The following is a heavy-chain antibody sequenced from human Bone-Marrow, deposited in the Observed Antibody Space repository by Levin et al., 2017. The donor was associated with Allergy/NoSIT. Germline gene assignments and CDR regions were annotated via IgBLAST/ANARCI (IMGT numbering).Heavy chain of an antibody. CDR1: GYTFTSYD. CDR3: ARAPLFDGDYVTDAFDI. V-gene: IGHV1-8*01. D-gene: IGHD4-17*01. Sequence: GASVKVSCKASGYTFTSYDINWVRQATGQGLEWMGWMNPNSGNTGYAQKFQGRVTMTRNTSISTAYMELSSLRSEDTAVYYCARAPLFDGDYVTDAFDIWGQGTMVTVSS. J-gene: IGHJ3*02. CDR2: MNPNSGNT.